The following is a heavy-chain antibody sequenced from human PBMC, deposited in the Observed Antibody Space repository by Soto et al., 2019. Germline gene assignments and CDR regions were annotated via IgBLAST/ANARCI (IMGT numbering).Heavy chain of an antibody. CDR1: GGSLSGYY. CDR3: ARGRVTIFGVVIPGYFDY. D-gene: IGHD3-3*01. CDR2: INHSGST. J-gene: IGHJ4*02. Sequence: XETLSLPCTVYGGSLSGYYWSWIRQPPGKGLEWIGEINHSGSTNYNPSLKSRVTISVDTSKNQFSLKLSSVTAADTAVYYCARGRVTIFGVVIPGYFDYWGQGTLVTVSS. V-gene: IGHV4-34*01.